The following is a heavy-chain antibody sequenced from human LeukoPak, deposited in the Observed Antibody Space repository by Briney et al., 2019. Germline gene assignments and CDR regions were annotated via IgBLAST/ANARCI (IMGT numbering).Heavy chain of an antibody. V-gene: IGHV3-30*02. Sequence: GGSLRLSCAASGFTFSSYGIHWVRQAPGKGLEWVAFIRYDGSNKYYADSVKGRFTISRDNSKNMLYLQMNSLRAEDTAVYYCAKDYFRGYSGYDLFDYWGQGTLVTVSS. CDR2: IRYDGSNK. D-gene: IGHD5-12*01. CDR3: AKDYFRGYSGYDLFDY. J-gene: IGHJ4*02. CDR1: GFTFSSYG.